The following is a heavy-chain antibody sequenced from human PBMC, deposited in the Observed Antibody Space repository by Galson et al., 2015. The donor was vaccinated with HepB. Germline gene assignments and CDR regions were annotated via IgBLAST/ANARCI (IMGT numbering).Heavy chain of an antibody. Sequence: PLSLTCTVSGGSISSGSYYWSWIRQPAGKGLEWIGRIYTSGSTNYNPSLKSRVTMSVDTSKNQFSLKLSSVTAADTAVCYCATTSISSSWYGGSYYYYYMDVRGKGTTVTVSS. J-gene: IGHJ6*03. CDR2: IYTSGST. D-gene: IGHD6-13*01. CDR1: GGSISSGSYY. CDR3: ATTSISSSWYGGSYYYYYMDV. V-gene: IGHV4-61*02.